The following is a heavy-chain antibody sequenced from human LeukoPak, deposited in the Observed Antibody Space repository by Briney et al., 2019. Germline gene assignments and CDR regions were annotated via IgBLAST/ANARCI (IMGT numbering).Heavy chain of an antibody. D-gene: IGHD3-3*01. CDR3: ARDLYSAIFGVVFNWFDP. CDR1: GGSISSYY. J-gene: IGHJ5*02. Sequence: PSETLSLTCTVSGGSISSYYWSWIRQPAGKGLEWVGRIYTSGSTNYNPSLKSRVTMSVDTSKNQFSLKLSSVTAADTAVYYCARDLYSAIFGVVFNWFDPWGQGTLVTVSS. CDR2: IYTSGST. V-gene: IGHV4-4*07.